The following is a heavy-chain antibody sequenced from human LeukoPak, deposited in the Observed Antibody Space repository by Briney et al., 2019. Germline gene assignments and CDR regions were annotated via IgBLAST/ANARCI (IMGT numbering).Heavy chain of an antibody. CDR2: IIHIFGTA. V-gene: IGHV1-69*13. J-gene: IGHJ4*02. Sequence: SVNVSCKASGGTFSSYAISWVRQAPGQGLEWMGGIIHIFGTANYAQKFQGRATITADESTSTAYMELSSLRSEDTAVYYCARDGGYGEPDYWGQGTLVTVSS. D-gene: IGHD3-16*01. CDR1: GGTFSSYA. CDR3: ARDGGYGEPDY.